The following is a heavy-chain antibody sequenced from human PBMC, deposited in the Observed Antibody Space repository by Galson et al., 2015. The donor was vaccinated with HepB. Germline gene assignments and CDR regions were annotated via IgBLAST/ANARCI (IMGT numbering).Heavy chain of an antibody. CDR2: ISYEGSNK. D-gene: IGHD5-18*01. J-gene: IGHJ4*02. V-gene: IGHV3-30*18. Sequence: SLRLSCAASGVTVRSYAMHWVRQAPGKGLEWVAVISYEGSNKYYADSVKGRFTISRDNSKNTVYMEMNSLRAEDTAVYYCAKGGYSYGSGLEDYFDYWGQGTLVTVSS. CDR1: GVTVRSYA. CDR3: AKGGYSYGSGLEDYFDY.